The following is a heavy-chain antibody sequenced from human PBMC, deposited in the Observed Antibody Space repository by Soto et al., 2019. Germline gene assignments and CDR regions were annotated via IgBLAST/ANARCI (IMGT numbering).Heavy chain of an antibody. J-gene: IGHJ4*02. V-gene: IGHV4-31*02. D-gene: IGHD3-22*01. Sequence: SETLSLTCTVSCGSISSGGYYWSWIRQHPGKGLEWIGYIYYSGSTYYNPSLKSRVTISVDTSKNQFSLKLSSVTAADTAVYYCARVKGSGYYYWGQGTLVTVSS. CDR2: IYYSGST. CDR3: ARVKGSGYYY. CDR1: CGSISSGGYY.